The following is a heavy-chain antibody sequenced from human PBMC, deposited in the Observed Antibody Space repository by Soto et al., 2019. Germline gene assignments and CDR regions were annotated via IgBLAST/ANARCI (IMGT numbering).Heavy chain of an antibody. CDR3: ASQDLSSGWYNYFDY. Sequence: PSETLSLTCTVSGGSISSYYWSWIRQPAGKGLEWIGRIYTSGSTNYNPSLKSRVTMSVDTSKNQFSLKLSSVTAADTAVYYCASQDLSSGWYNYFDYWGQGTLVTVSS. J-gene: IGHJ4*02. CDR1: GGSISSYY. CDR2: IYTSGST. D-gene: IGHD6-13*01. V-gene: IGHV4-4*07.